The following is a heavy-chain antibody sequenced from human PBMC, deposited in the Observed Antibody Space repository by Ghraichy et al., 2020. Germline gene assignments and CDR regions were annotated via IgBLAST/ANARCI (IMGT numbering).Heavy chain of an antibody. J-gene: IGHJ3*02. CDR3: ARDLGPGDRGRKAFDM. CDR2: INSDGSST. D-gene: IGHD7-27*01. CDR1: GFTFSSYW. Sequence: GESLNISCAASGFTFSSYWIHWVRQAPGKGLVWVSRINSDGSSTSYADSVKGRFTISRDNAKNTLYLQMNSLRAEDTAVYYCARDLGPGDRGRKAFDMWGQGTMVTVS. V-gene: IGHV3-74*01.